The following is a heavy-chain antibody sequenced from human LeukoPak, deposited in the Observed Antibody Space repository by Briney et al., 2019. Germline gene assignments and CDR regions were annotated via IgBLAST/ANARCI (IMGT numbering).Heavy chain of an antibody. CDR1: GFTFSSYG. V-gene: IGHV3-23*01. J-gene: IGHJ1*01. D-gene: IGHD4-23*01. CDR2: ISGSGGST. CDR3: AKDLNSRGSRQYFQH. Sequence: GPLRLSCAASGFTFSSYGMSWVRQAPGKGLEWVSAISGSGGSTYYTDSVKGRFTISRDNSKNTVYLQMNSLRAEDTAIYYCAKDLNSRGSRQYFQHWGQGILVTVSS.